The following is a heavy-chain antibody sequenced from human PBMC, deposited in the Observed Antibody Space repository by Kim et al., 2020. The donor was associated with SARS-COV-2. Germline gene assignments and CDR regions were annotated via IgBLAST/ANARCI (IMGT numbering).Heavy chain of an antibody. J-gene: IGHJ4*02. CDR1: GFTFSRAD. V-gene: IGHV3-13*01. Sequence: GGSLRLSCEASGFTFSRADMHWVRQGAGRGLEWVSAIGTIADTFYADSVKGRFTISRDNARNSVYLQMNNLRAGDTAVYYCVRHRTGGWYGAFDYWGQGTLVTVSS. CDR2: IGTIADT. D-gene: IGHD6-19*01. CDR3: VRHRTGGWYGAFDY.